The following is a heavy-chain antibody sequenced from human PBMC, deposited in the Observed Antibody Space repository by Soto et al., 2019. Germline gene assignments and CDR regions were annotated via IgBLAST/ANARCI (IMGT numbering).Heavy chain of an antibody. D-gene: IGHD1-1*01. J-gene: IGHJ4*02. CDR2: IKSKTDGGTT. Sequence: EVQLVESGGGLVKPGGSLRLSCAASGFTFSNAWMNWVRQAPGKGLEWVGRIKSKTDGGTTDYAAPVKGRFTISRDDSKNTLYLQMNSLKTEDTAVYYCTTDQEETTHLVDYWGQGTLVTVSS. CDR1: GFTFSNAW. CDR3: TTDQEETTHLVDY. V-gene: IGHV3-15*07.